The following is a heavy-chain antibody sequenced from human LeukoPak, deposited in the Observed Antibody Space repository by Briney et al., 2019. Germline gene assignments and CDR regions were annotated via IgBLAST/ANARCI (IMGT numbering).Heavy chain of an antibody. D-gene: IGHD4-17*01. V-gene: IGHV4-34*01. Sequence: SETLSLTCAVYGGSFSGYYWSSIRQPPGKGLEWIGEINHSGSTNYNPSLKSRVTISVDTSKNQFYLKLSSVTAADTAVYYCARNYGDCDFDYWGQGTLVSVSS. J-gene: IGHJ4*02. CDR3: ARNYGDCDFDY. CDR1: GGSFSGYY. CDR2: INHSGST.